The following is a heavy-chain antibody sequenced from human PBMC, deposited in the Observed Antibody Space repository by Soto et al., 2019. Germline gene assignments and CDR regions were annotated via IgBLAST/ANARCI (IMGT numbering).Heavy chain of an antibody. CDR1: GFTFSSYS. Sequence: TGGSLRLSCAASGFTFSSYSMNWVLQAPGKGLEWVSYISSGSSTLDYADSVKGRFTISRDNAKNSLYLQMNSLRAEDTAVYYCARDSSSWEYYFDYWGQGALVTAPQ. J-gene: IGHJ4*02. D-gene: IGHD6-13*01. CDR2: ISSGSSTL. V-gene: IGHV3-48*01. CDR3: ARDSSSWEYYFDY.